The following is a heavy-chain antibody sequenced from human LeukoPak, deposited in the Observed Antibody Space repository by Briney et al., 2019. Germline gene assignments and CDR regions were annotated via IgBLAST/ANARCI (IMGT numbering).Heavy chain of an antibody. J-gene: IGHJ4*02. CDR1: GGSISSGGYY. CDR2: IYHSGST. V-gene: IGHV4-30-2*01. Sequence: PSQTLSLTCTVSGGSISSGGYYWSWIRQPPGKGLEWIGYIYHSGSTYYNPALKSRVTISVDRSKNQFSLKLSSVTAADTAVYYCARDIAARLFDYWGQGTLVTVSS. CDR3: ARDIAARLFDY. D-gene: IGHD6-6*01.